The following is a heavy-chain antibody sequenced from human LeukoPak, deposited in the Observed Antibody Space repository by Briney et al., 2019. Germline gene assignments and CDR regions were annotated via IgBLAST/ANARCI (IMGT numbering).Heavy chain of an antibody. CDR1: GYTFTGYY. Sequence: ASVKVSCKASGYTFTGYYMHWVRQAPGQGLEWMGWINPNSGGTNYAPKFQGRVTMTRDTSINTAYMELNRLRSDDTAVYFCTSGLKPGLAIEDYWGQGTLVTVSS. CDR3: TSGLKPGLAIEDY. J-gene: IGHJ4*02. V-gene: IGHV1-2*02. D-gene: IGHD1-1*01. CDR2: INPNSGGT.